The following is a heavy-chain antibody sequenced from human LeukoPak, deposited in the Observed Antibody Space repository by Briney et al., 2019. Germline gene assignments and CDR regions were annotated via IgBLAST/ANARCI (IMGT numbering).Heavy chain of an antibody. D-gene: IGHD3-3*01. J-gene: IGHJ4*02. CDR1: GFTFDDYA. CDR2: ISWNSGSI. V-gene: IGHV3-9*01. Sequence: PGGSLRLSCAASGFTFDDYAMHWVRQAPGKGLEWVSGISWNSGSIGYADSVKGRFTISRDNAKNSLYLQMNSLRAEDTALYYCATFGVVTSLVDYWGQGTLVTVSS. CDR3: ATFGVVTSLVDY.